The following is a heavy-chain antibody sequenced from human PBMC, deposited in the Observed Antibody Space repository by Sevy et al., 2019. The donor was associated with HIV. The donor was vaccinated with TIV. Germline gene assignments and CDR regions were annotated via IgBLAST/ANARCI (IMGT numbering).Heavy chain of an antibody. CDR3: AGENAWGRGYS. V-gene: IGHV4-59*08. CDR2: IYYNGHI. Sequence: SETLSLTCTVSGGSITSLYWNWIRQPPGKGLEWIANIYYNGHINYNPSLKSRVTLSLDTSKNQFSLRLSSCTAADTAMYYCAGENAWGRGYSWGQGTLVTVSS. D-gene: IGHD1-26*01. J-gene: IGHJ4*02. CDR1: GGSITSLY.